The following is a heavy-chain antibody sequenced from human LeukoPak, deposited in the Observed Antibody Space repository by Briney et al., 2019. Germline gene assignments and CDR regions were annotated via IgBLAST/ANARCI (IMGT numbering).Heavy chain of an antibody. D-gene: IGHD6-19*01. Sequence: ASVEVSCKASGYTFTGCYMHWVRQAPGEGLERVGWINPNSGGTHYPQKFQVRVTMTMDTSISTAYMELSSLSSDDTAVYFCASGSSLDGNSAWPTHYYWGQGALVTVSS. CDR2: INPNSGGT. CDR3: ASGSSLDGNSAWPTHYY. J-gene: IGHJ4*02. CDR1: GYTFTGCY. V-gene: IGHV1-2*02.